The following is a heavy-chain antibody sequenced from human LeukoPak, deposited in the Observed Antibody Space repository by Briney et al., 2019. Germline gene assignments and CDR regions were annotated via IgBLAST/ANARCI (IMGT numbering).Heavy chain of an antibody. CDR3: ARAPHTSPTDYYFDF. CDR2: IYRSGSA. D-gene: IGHD1-14*01. J-gene: IGHJ4*02. CDR1: GDSVTSDSFY. V-gene: IGHV4-39*07. Sequence: SETLSLTCNVSGDSVTSDSFYWAWIRQPPGKGPEWIGTIYRSGSAYHKPSLKSRLTISIDTSKNQFSLKLTSVTAADTALYFCARAPHTSPTDYYFDFWGPGTLVTVSS.